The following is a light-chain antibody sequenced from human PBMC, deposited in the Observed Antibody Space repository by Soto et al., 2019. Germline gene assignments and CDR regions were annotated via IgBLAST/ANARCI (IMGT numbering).Light chain of an antibody. CDR3: SSYSSANTVI. J-gene: IGLJ2*01. V-gene: IGLV2-14*01. CDR2: EVS. CDR1: SSDIGGYIY. Sequence: QSALTQPASVSASPGPSITLSCTGTSSDIGGYIYVSWYQHHPGKAPRLMIYEVSSRPSGVSNRFSGSKSGNTASLTISGLQAEDEAQYYCSSYSSANTVIFGGGTKLTVL.